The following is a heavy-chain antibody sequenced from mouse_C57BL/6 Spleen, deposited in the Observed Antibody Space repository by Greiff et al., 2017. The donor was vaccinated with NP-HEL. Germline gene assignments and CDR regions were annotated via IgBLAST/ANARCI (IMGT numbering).Heavy chain of an antibody. D-gene: IGHD3-2*02. J-gene: IGHJ2*01. Sequence: ESGPGLVKPSQSLSLTCSVTGYSITSGYYWNWIRQLPGNKLEWMGYISYDGSNNYNPSLKNRISITRDTSKNQFFLKLNSVTTEDTATYYCARRTAQATFDYCGQGTTLTVSS. CDR1: GYSITSGYY. V-gene: IGHV3-6*01. CDR2: ISYDGSN. CDR3: ARRTAQATFDY.